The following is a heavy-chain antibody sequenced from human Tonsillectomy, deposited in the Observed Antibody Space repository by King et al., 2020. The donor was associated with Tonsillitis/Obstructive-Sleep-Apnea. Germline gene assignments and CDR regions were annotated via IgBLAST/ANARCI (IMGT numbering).Heavy chain of an antibody. CDR1: VGSFSGYY. CDR3: ARERDYYDSTGYYYY. CDR2: INHSGST. V-gene: IGHV4-34*01. D-gene: IGHD3-22*01. Sequence: VQLQQWGAGLLKPSETLSLTCAVYVGSFSGYYWSWIRQPTGKGLEWIGEINHSGSTNYNPSLKSRVTISVDTSKNQFSLKLSSVTAADTAVYYCARERDYYDSTGYYYYWGQGTLVTVSS. J-gene: IGHJ4*02.